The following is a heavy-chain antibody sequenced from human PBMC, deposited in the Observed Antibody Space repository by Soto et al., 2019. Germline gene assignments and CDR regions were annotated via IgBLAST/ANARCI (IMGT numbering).Heavy chain of an antibody. J-gene: IGHJ4*02. D-gene: IGHD6-19*01. CDR3: AKVPSGWHFDY. CDR1: GFTFSSYG. Sequence: LRLSCAASGFTFSSYGMHWVRQAPGKGLEWVAVISYDGSNKYYADSVKGRFTISRDNSKNTLYLQMNSLRAEDTAVYYCAKVPSGWHFDYWGQGTLVTASS. CDR2: ISYDGSNK. V-gene: IGHV3-30*18.